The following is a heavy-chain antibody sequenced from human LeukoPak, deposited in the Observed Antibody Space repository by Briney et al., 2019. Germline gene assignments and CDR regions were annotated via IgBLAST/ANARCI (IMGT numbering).Heavy chain of an antibody. CDR3: ARERNFYYFDY. J-gene: IGHJ4*02. CDR1: GFTFNDYT. CDR2: ITGDCNYI. D-gene: IGHD3-3*01. Sequence: GGSLRLSCAASGFTFNDYTMTWVRQAPGKGLEWVSSITGDCNYIFYADSVKGRFNISRDNAQNSLFLELNSLRGEDTAVYYCARERNFYYFDYWGQGALVTVS. V-gene: IGHV3-21*01.